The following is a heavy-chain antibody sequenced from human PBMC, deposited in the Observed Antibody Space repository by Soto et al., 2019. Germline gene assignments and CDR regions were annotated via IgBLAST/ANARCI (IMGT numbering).Heavy chain of an antibody. V-gene: IGHV4-30-4*01. Sequence: QVQLQESGPGLVKPSQTLSLTCTVSGGSISSGDYYWSWIRQPPGKGLEWIGYIYYSGSTYYNPSLKSRVTISVDTSKNQFSLKLSSVTAADTAVYYCARARIMITFGGVIVGDWYFDLWGRGTLVTVSS. CDR3: ARARIMITFGGVIVGDWYFDL. J-gene: IGHJ2*01. CDR2: IYYSGST. D-gene: IGHD3-16*02. CDR1: GGSISSGDYY.